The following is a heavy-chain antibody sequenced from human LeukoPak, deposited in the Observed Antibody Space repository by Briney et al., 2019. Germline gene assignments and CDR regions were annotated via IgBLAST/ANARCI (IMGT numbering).Heavy chain of an antibody. Sequence: PGGSLRLSCAASGFTFSSYEMNWVRQAPGKGLEWVSYISSSGSTTYYADSVRGRFTISRDNSRNTLYLQMNSLRAEDTAIYYCAKNGDRGAYCSGGTCYPYYYYYMGVWGKGTTVTISS. CDR3: AKNGDRGAYCSGGTCYPYYYYYMGV. D-gene: IGHD2-15*01. CDR1: GFTFSSYE. J-gene: IGHJ6*03. CDR2: ISSSGSTT. V-gene: IGHV3-48*03.